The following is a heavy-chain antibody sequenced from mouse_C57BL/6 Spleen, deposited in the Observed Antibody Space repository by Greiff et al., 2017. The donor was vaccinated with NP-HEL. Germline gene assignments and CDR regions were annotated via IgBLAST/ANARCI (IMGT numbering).Heavy chain of an antibody. J-gene: IGHJ3*01. CDR2: INPYNGGT. Sequence: VQLQQSGPVLVKPGASVKMSCKASGYTFTDYYMNWVKQSHGKSLEWIGVINPYNGGTSYNQKFKGKATLTVDKSSSTAYMELNSLTSEDSAVYYCARDYGSSYVAWFAYWGQGTLVTVSA. CDR1: GYTFTDYY. CDR3: ARDYGSSYVAWFAY. D-gene: IGHD1-1*01. V-gene: IGHV1-19*01.